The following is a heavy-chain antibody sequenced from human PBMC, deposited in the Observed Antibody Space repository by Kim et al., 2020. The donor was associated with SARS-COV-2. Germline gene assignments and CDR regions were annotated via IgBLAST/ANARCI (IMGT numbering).Heavy chain of an antibody. V-gene: IGHV1-69*13. CDR3: ARAAKDIVATMMKQDNWFDP. CDR1: GGTFSSYA. J-gene: IGHJ5*02. CDR2: IIPIFGTA. D-gene: IGHD5-12*01. Sequence: SVKVSCKASGGTFSSYAISWVRQAPGQGLEWMGGIIPIFGTANYAQKFQGRVTITADESTSTAYMELSSLRSEDTAVYYCARAAKDIVATMMKQDNWFDPWGQGTLVTVSS.